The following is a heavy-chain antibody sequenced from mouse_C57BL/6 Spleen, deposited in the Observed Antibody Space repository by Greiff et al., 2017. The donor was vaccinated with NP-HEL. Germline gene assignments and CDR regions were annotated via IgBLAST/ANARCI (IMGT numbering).Heavy chain of an antibody. J-gene: IGHJ2*01. D-gene: IGHD2-3*01. V-gene: IGHV2-2*01. CDR2: IRSGGST. CDR3: ARIYDGYYDY. Sequence: QVQLQQSGPGLVQPSQSLSITCTVSGFSLTSYGVHWVRQSPGKGLEWLGVIRSGGSTDYNAAFISRLSISKDNSKSQVFFKMNSLQADDTAIYYCARIYDGYYDYWGQGTTLTVSS. CDR1: GFSLTSYG.